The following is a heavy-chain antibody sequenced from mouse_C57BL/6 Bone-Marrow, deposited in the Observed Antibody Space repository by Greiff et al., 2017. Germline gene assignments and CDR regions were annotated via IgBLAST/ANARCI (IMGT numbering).Heavy chain of an antibody. J-gene: IGHJ2*01. CDR2: ISNLAYSI. CDR3: ARYYYGSRGCDY. Sequence: EVKLVESGGGLVQPGGSLKLSCAASGFTFSDYGMAWVRQAPRKGPAWVAFISNLAYSIYYADTVTGRFTISRENAKNTLYLEMSSLRSEDTAMYYCARYYYGSRGCDYWGQGTTLTVSS. CDR1: GFTFSDYG. V-gene: IGHV5-15*01. D-gene: IGHD1-1*01.